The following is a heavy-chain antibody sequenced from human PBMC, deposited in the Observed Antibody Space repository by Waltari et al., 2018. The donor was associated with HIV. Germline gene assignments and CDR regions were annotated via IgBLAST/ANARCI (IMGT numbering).Heavy chain of an antibody. Sequence: QVQLQESGTGLVKPSQTLSLTCTVSGGSIRSGGYNWSWLPQHPGKGLEWIGYIYYSGSTYYNPSLKSRITISVDTSKNQFSLKLSSVTAADTAVYYCARAPTISGLLSDYYYAMDVWGQGTTVTVSS. D-gene: IGHD3-22*01. V-gene: IGHV4-31*03. J-gene: IGHJ6*02. CDR2: IYYSGST. CDR3: ARAPTISGLLSDYYYAMDV. CDR1: GGSIRSGGYN.